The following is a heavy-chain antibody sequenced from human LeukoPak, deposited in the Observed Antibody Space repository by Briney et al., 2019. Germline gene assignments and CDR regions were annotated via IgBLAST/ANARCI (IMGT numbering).Heavy chain of an antibody. Sequence: GGSLRLSCAASGFTFSSYGMHWVRQAPGKGLEWVAVISYDGSDKYYADYVNGRFTISRDNSKNTLYLQMNSLRAEDTAVYYCAAASSSWDKFDYWGQGTLVTVSS. CDR1: GFTFSSYG. V-gene: IGHV3-30*03. CDR2: ISYDGSDK. D-gene: IGHD6-13*01. J-gene: IGHJ4*02. CDR3: AAASSSWDKFDY.